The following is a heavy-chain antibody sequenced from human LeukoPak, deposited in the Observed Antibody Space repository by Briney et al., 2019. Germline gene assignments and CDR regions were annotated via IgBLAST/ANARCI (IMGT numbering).Heavy chain of an antibody. V-gene: IGHV4-61*01. J-gene: IGHJ4*02. CDR1: GGSIRSVSYY. Sequence: PSETLSLTCSVSGGSIRSVSYYWGWIRQPPGKGLEWIGYIYYSGSTNYNPSLKSRVTISVDTSKNQFSLKLSSVTAADTAVYYCAREDYYGSGSYYYRSSVFDYWGQGTLVTVSS. CDR2: IYYSGST. CDR3: AREDYYGSGSYYYRSSVFDY. D-gene: IGHD3-10*01.